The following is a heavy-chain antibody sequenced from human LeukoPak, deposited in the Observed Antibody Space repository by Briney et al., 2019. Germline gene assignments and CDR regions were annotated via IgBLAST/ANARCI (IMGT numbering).Heavy chain of an antibody. CDR1: GFTFTSSA. CDR2: IVVGSGNT. Sequence: SVKVSCEASGFTFTSSAMQWVRQARGQRLEWIGWIVVGSGNTNYAQKFQERVTITRDMSTSTAYMELSSLRSEDTAVYYCAAELLSDYYDSSGYWSPDAFDIWGQGTMVTVSS. V-gene: IGHV1-58*02. D-gene: IGHD3-22*01. CDR3: AAELLSDYYDSSGYWSPDAFDI. J-gene: IGHJ3*02.